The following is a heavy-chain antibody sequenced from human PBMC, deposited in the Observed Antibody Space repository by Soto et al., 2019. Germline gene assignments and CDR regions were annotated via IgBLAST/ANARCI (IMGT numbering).Heavy chain of an antibody. J-gene: IGHJ4*02. CDR1: GGSISSSSYY. CDR3: ARHVITTVTLIDY. D-gene: IGHD4-17*01. Sequence: QLQLQESGPGLVKPSETLSLTCTVSGGSISSSSYYWGWIRQPPGKGLEWIGSIYYSGSTYYNPSLKSRVTISVDTSKNQFSLKLSSVTAADTAVYYCARHVITTVTLIDYWGQGTLVTVSS. V-gene: IGHV4-39*01. CDR2: IYYSGST.